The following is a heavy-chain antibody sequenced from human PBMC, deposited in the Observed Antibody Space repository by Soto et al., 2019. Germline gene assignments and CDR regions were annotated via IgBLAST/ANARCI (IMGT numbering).Heavy chain of an antibody. CDR1: GGSLSSTHW. Sequence: QVQLQESGPGLVKPSGTLSLTCAVSGGSLSSTHWWCWVRQPPRKGLEWIGEIYHTGTTNYNPSLQSRVTISVDKSNNQFSLNLSSVTAADTAVYYCARDPYYYDSGDKGGFDPWGQGTLGTVSS. CDR2: IYHTGTT. D-gene: IGHD3-10*01. V-gene: IGHV4-4*02. J-gene: IGHJ5*02. CDR3: ARDPYYYDSGDKGGFDP.